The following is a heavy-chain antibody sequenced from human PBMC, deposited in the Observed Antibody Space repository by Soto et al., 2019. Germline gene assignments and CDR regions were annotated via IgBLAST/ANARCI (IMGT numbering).Heavy chain of an antibody. CDR2: ISGSSRYT. CDR1: GFNFSDHY. CDR3: ARHTSGWHYYDY. J-gene: IGHJ4*02. V-gene: IGHV3-11*06. Sequence: GGSLRLSCAASGFNFSDHYMNWIRQAPGKGLEWVSYISGSSRYTNFADSVKGRFTISRDNAKNSLYLQMNSLRAEDTAVYYCARHTSGWHYYDYWGQGTPVTVSS. D-gene: IGHD6-19*01.